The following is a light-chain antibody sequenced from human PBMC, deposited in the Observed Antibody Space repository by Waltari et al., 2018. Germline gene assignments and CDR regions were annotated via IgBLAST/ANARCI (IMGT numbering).Light chain of an antibody. CDR1: KLVEKY. Sequence: DLTQPPSVSVSPGQTAPITCSGEKLVEKYVCGYQQKPGLSPGLVIHQASDRPSGIPERFSGSNSGNTATLTIRGTQAVDEADYYCQTWDSGTVLFGGGTKVTVL. CDR3: QTWDSGTVL. CDR2: QAS. V-gene: IGLV3-1*01. J-gene: IGLJ2*01.